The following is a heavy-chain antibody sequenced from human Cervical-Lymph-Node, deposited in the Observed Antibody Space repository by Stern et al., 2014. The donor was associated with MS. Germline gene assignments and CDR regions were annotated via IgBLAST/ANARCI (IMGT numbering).Heavy chain of an antibody. D-gene: IGHD3-10*01. Sequence: QVQLQESGPGLVKPSETLSLTCTVSGGSISRYHWSWIRQAPGKGLEWIGHIYYSGSTNYNPSLKSRGTISLDTSKNQFTLKLNSVTAADTAVYYCARARESTVRGVTGLGWFDPWGQGTLVIVSS. J-gene: IGHJ5*02. CDR2: IYYSGST. CDR1: GGSISRYH. V-gene: IGHV4-59*01. CDR3: ARARESTVRGVTGLGWFDP.